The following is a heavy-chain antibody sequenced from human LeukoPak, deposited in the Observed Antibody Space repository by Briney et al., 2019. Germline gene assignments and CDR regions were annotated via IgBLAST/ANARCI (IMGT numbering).Heavy chain of an antibody. J-gene: IGHJ4*02. CDR1: GGSISSYY. CDR2: IYYGGST. D-gene: IGHD4-17*01. V-gene: IGHV4-59*01. Sequence: PSETLSLTCSVSGGSISSYYWSWIRQPPGKGLEWIGYIYYGGSTNYNPSLNSRVTMSVDTSKNQFSLKLSSVTAADTAVYYCARGSRSLGVTTVTRGFDYWGQGTLVTVSS. CDR3: ARGSRSLGVTTVTRGFDY.